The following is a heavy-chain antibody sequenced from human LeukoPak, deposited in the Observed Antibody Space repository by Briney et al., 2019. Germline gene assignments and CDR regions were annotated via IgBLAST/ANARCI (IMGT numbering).Heavy chain of an antibody. D-gene: IGHD1-26*01. Sequence: SQTLSLTCTVSGGSISSGDYYWSWIRQPPGKGLEWIGYIYYSGSTYYNPSLKSRVTISVDTSKNQFSLKLSSVTAADTAVYYCARDKWERGLIDYWGQGTLVTVS. J-gene: IGHJ4*02. CDR3: ARDKWERGLIDY. V-gene: IGHV4-30-4*08. CDR2: IYYSGST. CDR1: GGSISSGDYY.